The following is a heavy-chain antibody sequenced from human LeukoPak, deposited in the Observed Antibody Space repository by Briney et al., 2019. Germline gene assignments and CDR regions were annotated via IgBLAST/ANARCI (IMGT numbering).Heavy chain of an antibody. CDR2: ISYDGSNK. CDR3: ARSDCSSTSCYEVRSPYDY. J-gene: IGHJ4*02. V-gene: IGHV3-30-3*01. D-gene: IGHD2-2*01. CDR1: GFTFSSYA. Sequence: GGSLRLSCAASGFTFSSYAMHWVRQAPGKGLEWVAVISYDGSNKYYADSVKGRFTISRDNSKNTLYLQMNSLRAEDTAVYYCARSDCSSTSCYEVRSPYDYWGQGTLVTVSS.